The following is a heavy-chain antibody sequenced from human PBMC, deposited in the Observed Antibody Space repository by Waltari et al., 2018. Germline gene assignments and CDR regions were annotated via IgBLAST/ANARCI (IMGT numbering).Heavy chain of an antibody. CDR2: IYYSGST. J-gene: IGHJ4*02. CDR3: ARGITSSSWCDY. V-gene: IGHV4-39*01. Sequence: QLQLQESGPGLVKPSETLSLTCTVSGGSISSSSYYWGWIRQPPGKGLEWIGSIYYSGSTSYNPSLKSRVTISVDTSKNQFSLNLSSVTAADTAVYYCARGITSSSWCDYWGQGTLVTVSS. D-gene: IGHD6-13*01. CDR1: GGSISSSSYY.